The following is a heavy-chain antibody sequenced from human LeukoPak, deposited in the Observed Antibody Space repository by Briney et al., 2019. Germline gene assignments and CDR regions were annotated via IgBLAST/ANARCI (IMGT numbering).Heavy chain of an antibody. V-gene: IGHV3-48*03. Sequence: GGSLRLSCAASGFTFNNYAMSWVRQAPGKGLEWVSYISSSGSTIYYADSVKGRFTISRDNAKNSLYLQMNSLRAEDTAVYYCARGYFDWLRLDYWGQGTLVTVSS. CDR1: GFTFNNYA. J-gene: IGHJ4*02. D-gene: IGHD3-9*01. CDR3: ARGYFDWLRLDY. CDR2: ISSSGSTI.